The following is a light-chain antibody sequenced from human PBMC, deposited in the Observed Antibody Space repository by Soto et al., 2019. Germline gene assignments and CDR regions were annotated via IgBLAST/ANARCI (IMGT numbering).Light chain of an antibody. V-gene: IGKV1-5*01. CDR2: DAS. J-gene: IGKJ2*01. CDR1: QTADKW. Sequence: DIQVTQSPSTLSASVGDRVIIACRASQTADKWVAWYQQKPGKAPNVLIYDASRLEIGVPSRFSGSGSGTLFTLTISNLQPDDFATYYCQQYNDYPYTFGQGTKVEI. CDR3: QQYNDYPYT.